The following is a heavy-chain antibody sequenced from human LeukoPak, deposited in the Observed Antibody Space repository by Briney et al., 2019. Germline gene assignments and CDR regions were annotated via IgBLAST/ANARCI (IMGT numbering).Heavy chain of an antibody. CDR2: ISSSGSTI. CDR3: AREYSYGYGSHFDY. Sequence: AGGSLRLSCAVSGFTFCDYYMSWSRQAPGKGLGCGSYISSSGSTIYYADPLKGRFAISRDNAKNSLCLQMNSLRAEDTAVYYCAREYSYGYGSHFDYWGQGPLVTVSS. J-gene: IGHJ4*02. D-gene: IGHD5-18*01. V-gene: IGHV3-11*01. CDR1: GFTFCDYY.